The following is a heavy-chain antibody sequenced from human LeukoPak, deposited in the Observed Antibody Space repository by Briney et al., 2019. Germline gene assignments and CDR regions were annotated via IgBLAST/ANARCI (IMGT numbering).Heavy chain of an antibody. J-gene: IGHJ5*02. CDR2: IYPGDSDT. D-gene: IGHD3-22*01. CDR3: ARRRADYDSGNNWFDP. CDR1: GYSFTSYW. V-gene: IGHV5-51*01. Sequence: GESLKISCKGSGYSFTSYWIGWVRQMPGKGLEWMGIIYPGDSDTRYSPSFQGQVTISADKSISTAYLQWSSLKASDTAMYYCARRRADYDSGNNWFDPWGQGTLVTVSS.